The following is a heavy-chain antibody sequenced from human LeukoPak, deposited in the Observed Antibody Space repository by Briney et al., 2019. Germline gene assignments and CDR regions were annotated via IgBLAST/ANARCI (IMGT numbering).Heavy chain of an antibody. CDR2: ISYDGSNK. V-gene: IGHV3-30-3*01. J-gene: IGHJ5*02. Sequence: GSLRLSCAASGFTFSSYAMHWVRQAPGKGLEWVAVISYDGSNKYYADSVKGRFTISRDNSKNTLYLQMNSLRAEDTAVYYCARGAGSSSPGASWFDPWGQGTLVTVSS. CDR1: GFTFSSYA. CDR3: ARGAGSSSPGASWFDP. D-gene: IGHD6-13*01.